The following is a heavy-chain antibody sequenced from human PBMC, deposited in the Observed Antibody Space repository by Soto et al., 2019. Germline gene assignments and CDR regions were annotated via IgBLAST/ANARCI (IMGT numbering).Heavy chain of an antibody. V-gene: IGHV3-23*01. CDR3: AKGFIVVVTVLRPDDAFDI. J-gene: IGHJ3*02. CDR2: ISGGGGST. Sequence: HPGGSLRLSCAASGFTFSIYAMNWVRQAPGKGLEWVAGISGGGGSTYYADSVKGRFTISRDTSKNTVYLQLNSLRAEDTAVYYCAKGFIVVVTVLRPDDAFDIWGQGTMVTVSS. D-gene: IGHD2-21*02. CDR1: GFTFSIYA.